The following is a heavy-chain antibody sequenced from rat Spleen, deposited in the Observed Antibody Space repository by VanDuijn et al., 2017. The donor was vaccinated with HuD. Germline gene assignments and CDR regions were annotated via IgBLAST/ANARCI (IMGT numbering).Heavy chain of an antibody. Sequence: VQLVESGGGLVQPGKSLKLSCSASGFTFSSYGIHWIRQAPGKGLDWVAYISSSGGTVYADAVKGRFTISRDNARNTAYLQLNSLKSEDSAIYYCARKGPTGSGFAYWGQGTLVTVSS. CDR1: GFTFSSYG. CDR3: ARKGPTGSGFAY. J-gene: IGHJ3*01. V-gene: IGHV5-62*01. CDR2: ISSSGGT. D-gene: IGHD5-1*01.